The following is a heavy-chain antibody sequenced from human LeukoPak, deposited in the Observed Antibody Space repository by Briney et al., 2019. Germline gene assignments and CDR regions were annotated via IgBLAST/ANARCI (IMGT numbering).Heavy chain of an antibody. J-gene: IGHJ3*02. Sequence: SETLSLTCAVYGGSFSGYYWSWIRQPPGKGLEWIGEINHSGSTNYNPSLKSRVTISVDTSKNQFSLKLSSVTAADTAVYYCARGPQWAYAFDIWGQGTMVTVSS. V-gene: IGHV4-34*01. CDR2: INHSGST. CDR3: ARGPQWAYAFDI. D-gene: IGHD1-26*01. CDR1: GGSFSGYY.